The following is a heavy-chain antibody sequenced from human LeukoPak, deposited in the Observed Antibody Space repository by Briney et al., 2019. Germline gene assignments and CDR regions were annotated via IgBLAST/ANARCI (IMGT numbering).Heavy chain of an antibody. D-gene: IGHD2-2*01. J-gene: IGHJ6*03. CDR1: GYSISSGYY. CDR2: IYHSGST. CDR3: ARLDIVVVPAARQYYHYMDV. Sequence: PSETLSLTCAVSGYSISSGYYWGWIRQPPGKGLEWIGSIYHSGSTYYNPSLKSRVTISVDTSKNQFSLKLSSVTAADTAVYYCARLDIVVVPAARQYYHYMDVWGKGTTVTVSS. V-gene: IGHV4-38-2*01.